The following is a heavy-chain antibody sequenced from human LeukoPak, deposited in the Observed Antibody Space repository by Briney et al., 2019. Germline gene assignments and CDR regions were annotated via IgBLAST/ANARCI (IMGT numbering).Heavy chain of an antibody. D-gene: IGHD3-10*01. Sequence: GASVKVSCKASGYTFTGYYMHWVRQAPGQGLERMGWINPNSGGTNYAQKFQGRVTMTRDTSISTAYMELSRPRSDDTAVYYCARRRPPWVRGVITWNLGGWFDPWGQGTLVTVSS. J-gene: IGHJ5*02. CDR3: ARRRPPWVRGVITWNLGGWFDP. CDR1: GYTFTGYY. CDR2: INPNSGGT. V-gene: IGHV1-2*02.